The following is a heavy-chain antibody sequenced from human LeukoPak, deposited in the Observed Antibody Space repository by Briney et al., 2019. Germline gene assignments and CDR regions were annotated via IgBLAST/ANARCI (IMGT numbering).Heavy chain of an antibody. D-gene: IGHD3-3*01. Sequence: GGSLRLFCAASGFTFSNAWMGWVRQAPGKGLEWVAFIRYDGSNKYYADSVKGRFTISRDNSKNTLYLQMNSLRVEDTAVYYCAKDNVYDFWSGCDCWGQGTLVTVSS. CDR3: AKDNVYDFWSGCDC. CDR1: GFTFSNAW. J-gene: IGHJ4*02. V-gene: IGHV3-30*02. CDR2: IRYDGSNK.